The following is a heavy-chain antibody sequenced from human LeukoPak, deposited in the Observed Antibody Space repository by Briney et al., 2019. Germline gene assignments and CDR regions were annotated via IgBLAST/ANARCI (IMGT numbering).Heavy chain of an antibody. Sequence: GGSLRLSWAASGFTFSSYWMHWVRQAPEKGLVWVSRIDTDGSINYADSVKGRFTISRDNAKNTLYLQMNSLRAEDTAVYYCARQGWTVTTFFDYWGQGTLVTVSS. J-gene: IGHJ4*02. CDR1: GFTFSSYW. CDR3: ARQGWTVTTFFDY. V-gene: IGHV3-74*01. D-gene: IGHD4-17*01. CDR2: IDTDGSI.